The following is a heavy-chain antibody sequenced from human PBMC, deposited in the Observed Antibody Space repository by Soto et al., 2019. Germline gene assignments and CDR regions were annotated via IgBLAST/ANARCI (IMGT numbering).Heavy chain of an antibody. CDR3: ARDFMSGSNDY. V-gene: IGHV1-69*06. CDR2: IIPICGTA. D-gene: IGHD3-10*01. Sequence: SVKVSCKASGGTFSSYAISWVRQAPGQGLEWMGGIIPICGTANYAQKFQGRVTMTADKSTSTAYMELSSLRSEDTAVYYCARDFMSGSNDYWGQGTLVTVSS. J-gene: IGHJ4*02. CDR1: GGTFSSYA.